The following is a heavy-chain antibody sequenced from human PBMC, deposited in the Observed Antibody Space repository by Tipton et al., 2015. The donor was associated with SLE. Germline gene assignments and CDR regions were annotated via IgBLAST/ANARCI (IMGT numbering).Heavy chain of an antibody. CDR1: GGSVSSSSYY. CDR3: AREGNLNEGYFDC. J-gene: IGHJ4*02. V-gene: IGHV4-39*07. CDR2: IYYTGST. Sequence: LRLSCTVSGGSVSSSSYYWAWIRQPPGKGLEWIGSIYYTGSTYYNPSLTSRVTISIDASKNQFSLKLRSVTAADTAVFYCAREGNLNEGYFDCWGQGTLVTVSS. D-gene: IGHD1-1*01.